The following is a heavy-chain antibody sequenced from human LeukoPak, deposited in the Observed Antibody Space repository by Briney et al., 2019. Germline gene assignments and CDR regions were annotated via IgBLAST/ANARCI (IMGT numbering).Heavy chain of an antibody. Sequence: SETLSLTCTVSGYSISSGYYWGWIRQPPGKGLEWIGSIYHSGSTYYNPSLKSRVTISVDTSKNQFSLRLSSVTAADTAVYYCASSAGYWGQGTLVTVSS. CDR1: GYSISSGYY. CDR2: IYHSGST. J-gene: IGHJ4*02. D-gene: IGHD3-10*01. CDR3: ASSAGY. V-gene: IGHV4-38-2*02.